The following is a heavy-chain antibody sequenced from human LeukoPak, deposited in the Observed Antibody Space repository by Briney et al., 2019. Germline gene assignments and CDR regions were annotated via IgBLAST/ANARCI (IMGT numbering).Heavy chain of an antibody. CDR2: VHITGYT. V-gene: IGHV4-4*07. Sequence: SETLSLTCTVSGGSISTYYWSWIRQPVGKGLEWIGRVHITGYTNYNPSLKSRVTMSVDTSKSQFSLKLSSVTAADTAVYYCARDSYSYIFDYWGQGTLVTVSS. D-gene: IGHD2-15*01. J-gene: IGHJ4*02. CDR1: GGSISTYY. CDR3: ARDSYSYIFDY.